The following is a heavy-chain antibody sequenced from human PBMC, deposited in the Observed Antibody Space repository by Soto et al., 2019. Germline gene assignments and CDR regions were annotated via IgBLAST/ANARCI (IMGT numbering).Heavy chain of an antibody. J-gene: IGHJ6*02. CDR2: IYSSGST. V-gene: IGHV4-4*07. Sequence: SETLSLTCIVSGGTMSSYYWSWIRQPAGKGLEWIGRIYSSGSTDYNPSLKSRVTMSIDTSKNQFSLKLSSVTAADTAVYFCARVKTVDYYGMGVWRQGTTVPV. CDR3: ARVKTVDYYGMGV. CDR1: GGTMSSYY.